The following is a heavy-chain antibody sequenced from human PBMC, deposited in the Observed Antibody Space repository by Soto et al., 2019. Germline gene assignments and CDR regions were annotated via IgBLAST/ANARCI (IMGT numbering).Heavy chain of an antibody. CDR3: EEELGYGMDG. D-gene: IGHD3-16*01. CDR2: ISYDGSNK. J-gene: IGHJ6*02. CDR1: GFTFSSYG. V-gene: IGHV3-30*18. Sequence: QVQLVESGGGVVQPGRSLRLSCAASGFTFSSYGMHWVRQAPGKGLEWVAVISYDGSNKYYADSVKGRFPISRDNSKNTLYLQMTSLRAEDTAVDFCEEELGYGMDGWGRGATVTVSS.